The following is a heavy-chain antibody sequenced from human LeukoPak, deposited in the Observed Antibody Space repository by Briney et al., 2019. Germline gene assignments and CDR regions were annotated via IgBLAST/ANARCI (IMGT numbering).Heavy chain of an antibody. CDR3: AKGPLIRNWFDP. J-gene: IGHJ5*02. Sequence: GGALRLSCAASGFTFSSYGMHWGRQAPGKGLEWVAFIRYDGSNKYYADSVKGPFTISRDNSKNTLYLQMNSLRAEDTAVYYCAKGPLIRNWFDPWGQGTLVTVSS. CDR2: IRYDGSNK. V-gene: IGHV3-30*02. D-gene: IGHD2-21*01. CDR1: GFTFSSYG.